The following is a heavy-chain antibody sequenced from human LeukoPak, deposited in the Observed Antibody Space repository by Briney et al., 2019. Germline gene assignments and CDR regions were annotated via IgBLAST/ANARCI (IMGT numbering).Heavy chain of an antibody. CDR1: GGSISSYY. D-gene: IGHD1-26*01. Sequence: SETLSLTCTVSGGSISSYYWSWIRQTPGKELEWIGYISYSGSTDYNPSLKSRVTISLDTSKNQFSLRLSSVTAADTAVYYCARETRLHSGSYSNDAFDIWGQGTMVTVSS. CDR3: ARETRLHSGSYSNDAFDI. J-gene: IGHJ3*02. CDR2: ISYSGST. V-gene: IGHV4-59*01.